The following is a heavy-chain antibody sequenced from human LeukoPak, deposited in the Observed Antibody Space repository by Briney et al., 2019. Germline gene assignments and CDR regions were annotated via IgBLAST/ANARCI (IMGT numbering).Heavy chain of an antibody. D-gene: IGHD3-10*01. V-gene: IGHV4-59*11. J-gene: IGHJ4*02. CDR1: GGSISSHY. CDR2: IYYSGST. CDR3: ARVTGYGSGYLGY. Sequence: SETLSLTCTVSGGSISSHYWSWIRRPPGKGLEWIGYIYYSGSTNYNPSLKSRVTISVDTSKNQFSLKLSSVTAADTAVYYCARVTGYGSGYLGYWGQGTLVTVSS.